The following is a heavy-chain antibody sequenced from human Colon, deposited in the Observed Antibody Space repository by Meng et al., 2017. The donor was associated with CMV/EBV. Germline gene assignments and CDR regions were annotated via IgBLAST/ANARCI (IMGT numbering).Heavy chain of an antibody. CDR2: VHYSGNT. CDR3: ARPFPSIVSPRLDPFGD. V-gene: IGHV4-39*01. D-gene: IGHD5/OR15-5a*01. CDR1: GDSINIFYY. J-gene: IGHJ4*02. Sequence: QLRVRDPGTGQVNPSHTLSLTCTVSGDSINIFYYWAWLRQPPGRGLEWIGSVHYSGNTYYSPSLKSRITVSIDKSKNQFSLRLTSVTAADTALYYCARPFPSIVSPRLDPFGDWGRGTLVTVSS.